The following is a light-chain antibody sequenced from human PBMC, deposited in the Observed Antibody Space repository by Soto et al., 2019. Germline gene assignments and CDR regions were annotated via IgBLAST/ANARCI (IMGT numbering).Light chain of an antibody. V-gene: IGKV3-20*01. CDR3: QQYGGSPRT. CDR2: GAS. Sequence: EIVLTQSPGTLSLSPGERATLSCRASQSVSSSSLAWYQHKRGQAPRLLIHGASSRATGIPDRFIGSGSGTDFTLTISRLEPEDFAVYYCQQYGGSPRTFGQGTKVEVK. J-gene: IGKJ1*01. CDR1: QSVSSSS.